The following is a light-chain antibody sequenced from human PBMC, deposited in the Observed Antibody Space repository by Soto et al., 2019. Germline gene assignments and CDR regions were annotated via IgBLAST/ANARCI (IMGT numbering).Light chain of an antibody. CDR2: AAS. Sequence: IEVTHSPSSLAASVSYRVIITFLASQSISSYLNWYQQKPGKAPKLLIYAASSLQSGVPSRFSGSGSGTDFTLTISSLQPEDFTTYFCQQSYSTPRTFGQGTKVDIK. J-gene: IGKJ1*01. CDR1: QSISSY. CDR3: QQSYSTPRT. V-gene: IGKV1-39*01.